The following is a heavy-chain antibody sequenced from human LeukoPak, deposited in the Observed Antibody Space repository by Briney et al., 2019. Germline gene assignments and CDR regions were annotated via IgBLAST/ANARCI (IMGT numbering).Heavy chain of an antibody. CDR3: ARDGVVVPAAIEDYYYYYMDV. CDR2: IIPIFGTA. CDR1: GGTFITYA. J-gene: IGHJ6*03. V-gene: IGHV1-69*13. Sequence: ASVKVSCKASGGTFITYAISWVRQAPGQGLEWMGGIIPIFGTANYAQKFQGRVTITADESTSTAYMELSSLRSEDTAVYYCARDGVVVPAAIEDYYYYYMDVWGKGTTVTVSS. D-gene: IGHD2-2*02.